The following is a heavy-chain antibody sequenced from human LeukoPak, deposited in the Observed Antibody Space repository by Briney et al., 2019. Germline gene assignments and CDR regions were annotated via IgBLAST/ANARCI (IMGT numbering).Heavy chain of an antibody. D-gene: IGHD1-14*01. Sequence: GGSLRLSCAVSGIALSNYGMSWVRQAPGKGLEWVAGMSGSGGGTNYADSVKGRVTISRDNAKSSRYLQMNSLRAEDAAVYYRAIAEINREAFDIWGQGTMVTVSS. J-gene: IGHJ3*02. CDR3: AIAEINREAFDI. CDR2: MSGSGGGT. V-gene: IGHV3-23*01. CDR1: GIALSNYG.